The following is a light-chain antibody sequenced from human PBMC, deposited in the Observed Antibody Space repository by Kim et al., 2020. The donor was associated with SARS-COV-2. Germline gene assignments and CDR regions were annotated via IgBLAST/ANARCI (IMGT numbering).Light chain of an antibody. Sequence: DIQMTQSPPSLSRSVGDRVTITCQASQDIKQSLNWFQQQPGKVPKLLIYDASSLETGVPSRFSGSGSGTDFSITISGLQPEDLGTYYCQQYENFPLTFGGGTKLEI. CDR1: QDIKQS. V-gene: IGKV1-33*01. CDR3: QQYENFPLT. CDR2: DAS. J-gene: IGKJ4*01.